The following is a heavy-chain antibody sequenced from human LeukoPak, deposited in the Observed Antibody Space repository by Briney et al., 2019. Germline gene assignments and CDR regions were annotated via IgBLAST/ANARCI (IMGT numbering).Heavy chain of an antibody. CDR2: IIPIFGTA. D-gene: IGHD2-2*01. Sequence: SVNVSCKASGGTFSSYAISWVRQAPGQGLEWMGGIIPIFGTASYAQKFQGRVTITADESTSTAYMELSSLRSEDTAVYYCARDQPQCSTVRCAFDIWGQGTMVTVSS. J-gene: IGHJ3*02. V-gene: IGHV1-69*13. CDR1: GGTFSSYA. CDR3: ARDQPQCSTVRCAFDI.